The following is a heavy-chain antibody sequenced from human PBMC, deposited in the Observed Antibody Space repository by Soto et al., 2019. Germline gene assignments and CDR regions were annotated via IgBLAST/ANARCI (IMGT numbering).Heavy chain of an antibody. V-gene: IGHV4-30-2*06. J-gene: IGHJ5*02. D-gene: IGHD1-1*01. CDR1: GGSISSVFS. CDR3: ARARTVRATNNWFDP. CDR2: IHHSGST. Sequence: QLQLQESGSGLVKPSQTLSLTCAVSGGSISSVFSWSWIRQSPGKGLECIGYIHHSGSTYYNPSLKSRVTISVDRSRNQCSLTLSSGTAADTAVYYCARARTVRATNNWFDPWGQGTLVTVSS.